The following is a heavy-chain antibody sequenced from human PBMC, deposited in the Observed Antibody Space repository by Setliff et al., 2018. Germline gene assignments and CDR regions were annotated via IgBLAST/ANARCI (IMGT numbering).Heavy chain of an antibody. D-gene: IGHD3-10*01. V-gene: IGHV7-4-1*02. CDR2: INTNTGNP. CDR3: ARASRFGTIVYKGYYYMDV. CDR1: GGTFRSYG. J-gene: IGHJ6*03. Sequence: ASVKVSCKASGGTFRSYGISWVRQAPGQGLEWMGWINTNTGNPSYAQDFTGRFVFSLDTSVSTAYLQISSLKAEDTAVYYCARASRFGTIVYKGYYYMDVWGKGTTVTAP.